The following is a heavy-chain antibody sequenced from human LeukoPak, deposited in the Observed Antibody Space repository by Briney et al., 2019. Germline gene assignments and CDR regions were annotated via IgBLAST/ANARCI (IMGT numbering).Heavy chain of an antibody. Sequence: SETLSLTCTVSGGSIINYYWSWIRQPPGRGLEWIGDIHYSGSTNYNPSLESRVSISVGTSKKQFSLKVSSVTPADTAVYFCARRRTSGLSGYMDVWGKGTTVTVSS. V-gene: IGHV4-59*08. CDR2: IHYSGST. D-gene: IGHD2-2*01. CDR3: ARRRTSGLSGYMDV. CDR1: GGSIINYY. J-gene: IGHJ6*03.